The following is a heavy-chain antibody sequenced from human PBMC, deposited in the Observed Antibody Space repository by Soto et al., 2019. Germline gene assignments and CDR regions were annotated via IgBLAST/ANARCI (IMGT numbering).Heavy chain of an antibody. Sequence: ASVKVSCKASGYTFTSYGISWVRQAPGQGLEWMGWISAYNGNTNYAQKLQGRVTMTTDTSTSTAYMELRSLRSDDTAVYYCASYCSSTRCPDTDYGMDVWGQGTTVTVYS. D-gene: IGHD2-2*01. J-gene: IGHJ6*02. CDR3: ASYCSSTRCPDTDYGMDV. CDR2: ISAYNGNT. V-gene: IGHV1-18*01. CDR1: GYTFTSYG.